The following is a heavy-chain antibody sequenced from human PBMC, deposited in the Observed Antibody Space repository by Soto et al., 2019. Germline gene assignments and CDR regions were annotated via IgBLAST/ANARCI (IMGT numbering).Heavy chain of an antibody. CDR1: GYTFTSYG. V-gene: IGHV1-18*04. CDR2: ISAYNGNT. D-gene: IGHD5-12*01. Sequence: QVQLVQSGAEVKKPGASVKVSCKASGYTFTSYGISWVRQAPGQGLEWMGWISAYNGNTNYAQKLQGRVTMTTDTTTSTAYMELRSLRSDDTAVYYCARDRVWWLPDYYYGMDVWGQGTTVTVSS. CDR3: ARDRVWWLPDYYYGMDV. J-gene: IGHJ6*02.